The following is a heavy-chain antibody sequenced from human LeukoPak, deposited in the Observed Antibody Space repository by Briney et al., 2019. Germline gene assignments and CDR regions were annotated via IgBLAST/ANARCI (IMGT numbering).Heavy chain of an antibody. V-gene: IGHV3-30*18. D-gene: IGHD2-2*01. CDR3: AKDSASANFDY. Sequence: PGGSLRLSCAASGFTFSSYSMNWVRQAPGKGLEWVVVISYDGSNKYYADSVKGRFTISRDNSKNTLYLQMNSLRAEDTAVYYCAKDSASANFDYWGQGTLVTVSS. CDR1: GFTFSSYS. J-gene: IGHJ4*02. CDR2: ISYDGSNK.